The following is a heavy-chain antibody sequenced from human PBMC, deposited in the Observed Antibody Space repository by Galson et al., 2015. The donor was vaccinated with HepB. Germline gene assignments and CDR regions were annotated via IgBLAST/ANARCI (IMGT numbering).Heavy chain of an antibody. J-gene: IGHJ2*01. CDR2: IKSKTDGGTT. Sequence: SLRLSCAASGFTFSNAWMSWVRQAPGKGLEWVGRIKSKTDGGTTDYAAPVKGRFTISRDDSKNTLYLQMNSLKTEDTAVYYCTTQGRWFGESDWYFDLWGRGTLVTVSS. CDR3: TTQGRWFGESDWYFDL. V-gene: IGHV3-15*01. D-gene: IGHD3-10*01. CDR1: GFTFSNAW.